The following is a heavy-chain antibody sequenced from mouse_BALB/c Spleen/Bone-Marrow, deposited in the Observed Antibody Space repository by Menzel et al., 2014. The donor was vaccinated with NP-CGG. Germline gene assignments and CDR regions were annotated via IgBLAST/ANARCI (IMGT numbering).Heavy chain of an antibody. Sequence: QVQLQQSGAELARPGASVKLSCKASGYTFTSYWVQWVKQRPGQGLEWIGTIYPGDGDTRYTQKFKGKATLTADKSSSTAYMQLSSLASEDSAVYYCARSNYPYAMDYWGQGTSVTVSS. CDR3: ARSNYPYAMDY. J-gene: IGHJ4*01. CDR2: IYPGDGDT. CDR1: GYTFTSYW. V-gene: IGHV1-87*01. D-gene: IGHD2-5*01.